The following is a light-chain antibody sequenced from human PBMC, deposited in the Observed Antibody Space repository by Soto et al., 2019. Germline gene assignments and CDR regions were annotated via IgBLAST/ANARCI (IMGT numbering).Light chain of an antibody. CDR2: QAS. V-gene: IGKV1-5*03. CDR1: QSISSN. Sequence: DIQMTQSPSTLSASVGDRVTITCRASQSISSNLAWYQQKPGKAPKLLIYQASSLANGVPSGFSGSGSGTEFSLTISSLQPDDFATYYCQQYNTHSTFGQGTKVDI. CDR3: QQYNTHST. J-gene: IGKJ1*01.